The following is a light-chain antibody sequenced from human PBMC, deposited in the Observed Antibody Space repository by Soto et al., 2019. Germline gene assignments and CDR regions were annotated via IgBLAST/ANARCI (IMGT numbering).Light chain of an antibody. Sequence: DIQMTQSPSSLSASVGDRVTITCRASQDISNFLVWFQQKPWKVPNLLIYGASTLQSGFPSRISGSVSGTEFTTTMRSVHPEDVATYFCQKYNSAPFTFGPGTTVDIK. CDR3: QKYNSAPFT. CDR2: GAS. CDR1: QDISNF. V-gene: IGKV1-27*01. J-gene: IGKJ3*01.